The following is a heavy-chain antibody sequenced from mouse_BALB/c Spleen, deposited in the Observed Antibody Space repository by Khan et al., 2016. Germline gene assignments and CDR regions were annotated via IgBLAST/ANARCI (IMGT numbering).Heavy chain of an antibody. CDR2: INPGSGGT. Sequence: QVQLQQSGAELVRPGTSVKVSCKASGYAFTNYLIEWIKQRPGQGLEWIGVINPGSGGTNYNEKFKGKATLTADKSSSTAYMQLSSLTSDEPAVFYCAREGIYGNYLHNWGQGTSVTGSS. CDR1: GYAFTNYL. J-gene: IGHJ4*01. CDR3: AREGIYGNYLHN. D-gene: IGHD2-1*01. V-gene: IGHV1-54*01.